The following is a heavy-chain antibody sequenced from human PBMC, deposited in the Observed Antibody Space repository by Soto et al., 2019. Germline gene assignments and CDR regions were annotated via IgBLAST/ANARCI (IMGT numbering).Heavy chain of an antibody. D-gene: IGHD6-19*01. CDR2: ICYDGSIK. CDR1: GFIFSNYG. J-gene: IGHJ4*02. CDR3: AREGVVAGSRDF. Sequence: PEGSLSLSCAASGFIFSNYGIHWVRQAPGKGLEWVALICYDGSIKYYADSVKGRFIVSRDNTNNTVYLQLNRLTADDTAMYYCAREGVVAGSRDFWGPGTLVTVAS. V-gene: IGHV3-33*01.